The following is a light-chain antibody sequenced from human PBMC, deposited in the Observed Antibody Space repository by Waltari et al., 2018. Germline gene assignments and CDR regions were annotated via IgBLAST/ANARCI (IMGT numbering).Light chain of an antibody. CDR3: QQRSNWPSGT. Sequence: EIVLTQSPATLSLSPGERATLSCRASQSVSSYLAWYQPKPGQAPRLLIYDASNRATGIPARFSGSGSGTDFTLTISSLEPEDFAVYYCQQRSNWPSGTFGQGTKLEIK. CDR2: DAS. V-gene: IGKV3-11*01. J-gene: IGKJ2*01. CDR1: QSVSSY.